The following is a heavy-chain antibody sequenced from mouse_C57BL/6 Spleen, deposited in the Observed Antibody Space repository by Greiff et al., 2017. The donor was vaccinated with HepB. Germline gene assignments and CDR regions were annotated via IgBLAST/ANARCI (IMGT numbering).Heavy chain of an antibody. J-gene: IGHJ4*01. Sequence: VQLQQSGAELMKPGASVKLSCTASGYTFTGYWLAWVKQRPGHGLEWIGEIFPGSGSTYYNEKIKGQATFTADTSSNTAYMQLSSLTTEDSAIYYGARYWDGAMDYWGQGTPGTVSS. CDR3: ARYWDGAMDY. CDR1: GYTFTGYW. V-gene: IGHV1-9*01. D-gene: IGHD4-1*01. CDR2: IFPGSGST.